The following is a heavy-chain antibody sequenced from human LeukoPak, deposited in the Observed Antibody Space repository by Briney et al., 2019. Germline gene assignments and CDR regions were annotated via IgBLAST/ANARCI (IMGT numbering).Heavy chain of an antibody. V-gene: IGHV1-2*02. CDR3: ARGPGCSGGSCYPFTGYYYYMDV. Sequence: ASVKVSFTASGYTFTVYYMHWVRQAPGQGLEWMGWINPNSGGTNYAQKFQGRVTMTRDTSISTAYMELSRLRSDDTAVYYCARGPGCSGGSCYPFTGYYYYMDVWGKGTTVTVSS. J-gene: IGHJ6*03. D-gene: IGHD2-15*01. CDR1: GYTFTVYY. CDR2: INPNSGGT.